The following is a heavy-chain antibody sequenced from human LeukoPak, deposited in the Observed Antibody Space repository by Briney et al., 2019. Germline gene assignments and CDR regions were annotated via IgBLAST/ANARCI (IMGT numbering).Heavy chain of an antibody. J-gene: IGHJ6*02. V-gene: IGHV3-23*01. CDR2: LSGSGVST. D-gene: IGHD2-15*01. CDR1: GFTFSSYA. CDR3: AKDRDIAGMDV. Sequence: GGSLRLSCAASGFTFSSYAMNWVRQAPGKGLEWVSALSGSGVSTYYADSVKGRYTIPRDNSKNTLYLQMNSVRAEDTGVYYCAKDRDIAGMDVWGGETTVTVS.